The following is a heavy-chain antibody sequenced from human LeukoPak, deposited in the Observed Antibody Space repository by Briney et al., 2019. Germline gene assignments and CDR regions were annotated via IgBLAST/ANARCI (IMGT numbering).Heavy chain of an antibody. V-gene: IGHV3-13*05. J-gene: IGHJ4*02. Sequence: GGSLRLSCAASGFTFSTYDMYWVXQATGXGLEWVSGIRTAGDPYYSGSVKGRFTISRENAKNSLYLQMNSLGAGDTAVYYCARGGGHSSSWYTFDYWGQGTLVTVSS. CDR3: ARGGGHSSSWYTFDY. CDR1: GFTFSTYD. D-gene: IGHD6-13*01. CDR2: IRTAGDP.